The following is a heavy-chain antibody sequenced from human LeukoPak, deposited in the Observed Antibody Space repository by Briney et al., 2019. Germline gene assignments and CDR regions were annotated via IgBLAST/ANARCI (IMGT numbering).Heavy chain of an antibody. CDR3: ARDWPTVIADY. CDR2: ISANNGDT. D-gene: IGHD4-11*01. CDR1: GYTFTSHG. Sequence: ASVKVSCKTSGYTFTSHGISWVRQAPGQGLEWMGRISANNGDTNYAQKMQGRLTMTTDTSTSTAFMELRSLSSDDTAIYYCARDWPTVIADYWGQGTLVTVSS. V-gene: IGHV1-18*01. J-gene: IGHJ4*02.